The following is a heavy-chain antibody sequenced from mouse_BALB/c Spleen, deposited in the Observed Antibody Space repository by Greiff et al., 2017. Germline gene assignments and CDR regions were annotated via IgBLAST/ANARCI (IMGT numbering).Heavy chain of an antibody. CDR2: INPYNDGT. J-gene: IGHJ1*01. Sequence: VQLQQSGAELVRPGTSVKVSCKASGYTFTSYVMHWVKQKPGQGLEWIGYINPYNDGTKYNEKFKGKATLTSDKSSSTAYMELSSLTSEDSAVYYCARAGYYYGSSYLGYFDVWGAGTTVTVSS. D-gene: IGHD1-1*01. V-gene: IGHV1-14*01. CDR1: GYTFTSYV. CDR3: ARAGYYYGSSYLGYFDV.